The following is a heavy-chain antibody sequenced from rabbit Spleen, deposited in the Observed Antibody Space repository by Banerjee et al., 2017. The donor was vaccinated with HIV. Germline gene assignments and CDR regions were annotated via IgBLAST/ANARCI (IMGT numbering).Heavy chain of an antibody. CDR3: ARGISSISYAMDL. D-gene: IGHD1-1*01. J-gene: IGHJ6*01. CDR1: GFDLSSYYY. Sequence: QEQLEVSGGGLVKPEGSLTLTCTASGFDLSSYYYMCWVRQAPGKGLEWIACIATGSSGKTYYANWAKGRFTISKTSSTTVDLKMTSLTAADTATYFCARGISSISYAMDLWGPGTLVTVS. CDR2: IATGSSGKT. V-gene: IGHV1S45*01.